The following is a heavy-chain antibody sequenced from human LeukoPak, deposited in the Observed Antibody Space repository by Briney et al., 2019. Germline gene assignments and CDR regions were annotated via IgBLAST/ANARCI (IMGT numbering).Heavy chain of an antibody. CDR3: ARAAGTLCWFDP. D-gene: IGHD6-13*01. V-gene: IGHV3-53*01. CDR2: IYSGGST. Sequence: HAGGSLRLSCAASGFTVSSNYMSWVRQAPGKGLEWVSVIYSGGSTYYADSVKGRFSISRDNSKNTLYLQMNSLRAEDTAVYYCARAAGTLCWFDPWGQGTLVTVSS. J-gene: IGHJ5*02. CDR1: GFTVSSNY.